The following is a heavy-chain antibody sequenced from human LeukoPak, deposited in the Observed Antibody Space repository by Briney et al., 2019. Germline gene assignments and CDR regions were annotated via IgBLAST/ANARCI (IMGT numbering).Heavy chain of an antibody. J-gene: IGHJ4*02. CDR3: ANTFTRFLEADS. D-gene: IGHD3-3*01. CDR2: ISGSTSDT. Sequence: GGSLRLSCVGSGITFSRYTMSWVRQAPGKGLEWVSAISGSTSDTWYTDSVKGRFTISRDDSKHTLYLQMSSLRAEDTAVYYCANTFTRFLEADSWGQGTLVTVSS. CDR1: GITFSRYT. V-gene: IGHV3-23*01.